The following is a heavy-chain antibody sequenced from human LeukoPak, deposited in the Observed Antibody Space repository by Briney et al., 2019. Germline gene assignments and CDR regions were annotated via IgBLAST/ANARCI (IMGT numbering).Heavy chain of an antibody. CDR1: GFTFSSHW. CDR3: ARGGFHHGFDI. D-gene: IGHD3-22*01. CDR2: IDNDGTDT. V-gene: IGHV3-74*01. Sequence: GGSLRLSCAASGFTFSSHWMYWVRQAPGKGLVYVSRIDNDGTDTTFADSVKGRFTISRDNAKNTLYLQMNSLRAEDTAMYYCARGGFHHGFDIWGQGTMVAVSS. J-gene: IGHJ3*02.